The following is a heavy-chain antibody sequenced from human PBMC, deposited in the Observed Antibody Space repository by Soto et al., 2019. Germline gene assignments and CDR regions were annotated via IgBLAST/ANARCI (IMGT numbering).Heavy chain of an antibody. V-gene: IGHV1-24*01. CDR3: ATSITIFVPYYYCYMDV. J-gene: IGHJ6*03. D-gene: IGHD3-3*01. CDR2: FDPEDGET. CDR1: GYTLTELS. Sequence: GASVKVSCKVSGYTLTELSMHWVRQAPGKGLEWMGGFDPEDGETIYAQKFQGRVTMTEDTSTDTAYMELSSLRSEDTAVYYCATSITIFVPYYYCYMDVWGKGATVTVSS.